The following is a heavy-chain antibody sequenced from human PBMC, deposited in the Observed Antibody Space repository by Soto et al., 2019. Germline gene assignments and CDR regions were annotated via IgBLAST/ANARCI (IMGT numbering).Heavy chain of an antibody. CDR2: IYYSGST. CDR3: ARETIPPPGPDFDY. D-gene: IGHD3-9*01. Sequence: QLQLQESGPGLVKPSETLSLTCTVSSGSISSSSYYWGWIRQPPGKGLEWIGSIYYSGSTYYNPSLKSRVTISVDTSKNQFSLKLSSVTAADTAVYYCARETIPPPGPDFDYWGQGTLVTVSS. V-gene: IGHV4-39*02. J-gene: IGHJ4*02. CDR1: SGSISSSSYY.